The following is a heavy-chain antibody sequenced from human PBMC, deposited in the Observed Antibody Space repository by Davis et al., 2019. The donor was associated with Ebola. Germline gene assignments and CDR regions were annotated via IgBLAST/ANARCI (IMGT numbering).Heavy chain of an antibody. V-gene: IGHV4-59*01. CDR1: GGSIGTYY. D-gene: IGHD6-13*01. CDR3: AKGGNSSRGASFDY. J-gene: IGHJ4*02. Sequence: PSETLSLTCTVSGGSIGTYYWSWIRQPPGKGLEGIGHIYFSGDSNYNPSLKSRVAMSVATSKNQFSLRLTSVTAVATTVYYCAKGGNSSRGASFDYWGQGIRVTVSS. CDR2: IYFSGDS.